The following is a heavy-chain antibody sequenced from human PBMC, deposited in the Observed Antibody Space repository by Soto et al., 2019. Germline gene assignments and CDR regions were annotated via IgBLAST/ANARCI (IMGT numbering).Heavy chain of an antibody. CDR2: INSDGSST. V-gene: IGHV3-74*01. CDR3: ARMDSSSWASHYYYYGMDV. D-gene: IGHD6-13*01. J-gene: IGHJ6*02. CDR1: GFTFSSYW. Sequence: GGSLRLSCAASGFTFSSYWMHWVRQAPGKGLVWVSRINSDGSSTSYADSVKGRFTISRDNAKNTLYLQMNSLRAEDTAVYYCARMDSSSWASHYYYYGMDVWGQGTTVTVSS.